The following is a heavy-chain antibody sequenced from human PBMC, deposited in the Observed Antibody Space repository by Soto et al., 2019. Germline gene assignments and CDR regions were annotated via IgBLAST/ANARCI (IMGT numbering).Heavy chain of an antibody. Sequence: GGSLRLSCAASGFTFSSYGMHWVRQSPGKGLEWVAVISYDGSNKYYADSVKGRFTISRDNSKNTLYLQMNSLRAEDTAVYYCAKDRSSSWYIKYGMDVWGQGTTVTVS. V-gene: IGHV3-30*18. D-gene: IGHD6-13*01. CDR1: GFTFSSYG. J-gene: IGHJ6*02. CDR3: AKDRSSSWYIKYGMDV. CDR2: ISYDGSNK.